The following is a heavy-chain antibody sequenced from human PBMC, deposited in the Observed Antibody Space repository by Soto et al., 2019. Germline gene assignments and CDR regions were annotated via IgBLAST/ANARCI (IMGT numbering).Heavy chain of an antibody. CDR1: GGSISSGGYY. CDR2: IYYSGST. CDR3: ARDRGYSSSWHFRPYRLAV. D-gene: IGHD6-13*01. V-gene: IGHV4-31*03. J-gene: IGHJ6*02. Sequence: SETLSLTCTVSGGSISSGGYYWSWIRQHPGKGLEWIGYIYYSGSTYYNPSLKSRVTISVDTSKNQFSLKLSSVTAADTAVYYCARDRGYSSSWHFRPYRLAVCGQGTTVTVSS.